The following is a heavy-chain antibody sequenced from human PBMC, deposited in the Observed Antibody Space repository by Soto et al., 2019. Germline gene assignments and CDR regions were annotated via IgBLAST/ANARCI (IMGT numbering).Heavy chain of an antibody. V-gene: IGHV3-30*18. Sequence: GGSLRLSCAAPGFTFSSYGMHWVRQAPGKGLEWVAVISYDGSNKYYADSVKGRFTISRDNSKNTLYLQMNSLRAEDTAVYYCAKGVAAAAIDYWGQGTLVTVSS. D-gene: IGHD6-13*01. CDR3: AKGVAAAAIDY. CDR1: GFTFSSYG. J-gene: IGHJ4*02. CDR2: ISYDGSNK.